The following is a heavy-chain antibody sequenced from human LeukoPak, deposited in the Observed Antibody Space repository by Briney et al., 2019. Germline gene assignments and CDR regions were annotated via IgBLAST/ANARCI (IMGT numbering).Heavy chain of an antibody. CDR1: GGTFSSYA. Sequence: SVKVSCKASGGTFSSYAISWVRQAPGQGLEWMGGIIPIFGTANYAQKFQGRVTITADESTSTAYMELSSLRSEDTAVYYCARSLRTGAPSDAAFDNWGQGTMVTVSS. J-gene: IGHJ3*02. CDR3: ARSLRTGAPSDAAFDN. V-gene: IGHV1-69*13. D-gene: IGHD1-1*01. CDR2: IIPIFGTA.